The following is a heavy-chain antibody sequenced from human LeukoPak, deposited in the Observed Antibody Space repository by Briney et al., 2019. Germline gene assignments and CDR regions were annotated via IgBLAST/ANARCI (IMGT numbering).Heavy chain of an antibody. J-gene: IGHJ4*02. Sequence: SETLSLTCAVYGGSFSGYYWSWIRQPPGKGLEWIGEINHSGSTDYNPSLKSRVPISVETSKNQFSLKLSSVTAADTAVYYCARTGGVTVLDYWGQGTLVTVSS. V-gene: IGHV4-34*01. D-gene: IGHD2-21*02. CDR3: ARTGGVTVLDY. CDR2: INHSGST. CDR1: GGSFSGYY.